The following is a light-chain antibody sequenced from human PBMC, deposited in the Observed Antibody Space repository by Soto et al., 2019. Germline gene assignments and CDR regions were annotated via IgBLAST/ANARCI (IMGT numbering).Light chain of an antibody. CDR2: GAS. CDR3: QQYGSSPRT. Sequence: EIVLTQSPGTLSLSPGEGATLSCRASQSVSSSYLAWYQQKPGQAPRLLIYGASSRATGIPDRFSGSGSGTDFTLTISRLEPEDFAVYYCQQYGSSPRTFGQGIKVEIK. V-gene: IGKV3-20*01. CDR1: QSVSSSY. J-gene: IGKJ1*01.